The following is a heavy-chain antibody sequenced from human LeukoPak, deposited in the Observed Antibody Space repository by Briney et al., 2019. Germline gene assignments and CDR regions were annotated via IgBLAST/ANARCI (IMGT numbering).Heavy chain of an antibody. V-gene: IGHV3-30-3*01. D-gene: IGHD6-13*01. CDR2: ISYDGSNK. J-gene: IGHJ5*02. CDR1: GFTFSSYA. CDR3: ARILYSSSWGTFDP. Sequence: TGGSLRLSCAASGFTFSSYAMHWVRQAPGKGLEWVAVISYDGSNKYYADSVKGQFTISRDNSKNTLYLQMNSLRAEDTAVYYCARILYSSSWGTFDPWGQGTLVTVSS.